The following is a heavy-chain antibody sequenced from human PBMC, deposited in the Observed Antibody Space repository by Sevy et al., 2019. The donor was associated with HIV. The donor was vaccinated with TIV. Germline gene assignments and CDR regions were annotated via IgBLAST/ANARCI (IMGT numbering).Heavy chain of an antibody. CDR2: IRYDGSNK. CDR1: GFTFSSYG. Sequence: QLGGSLRLSCAASGFTFSSYGMHWVRQAPGKGLEWVAFIRYDGSNKYYADSVKGRFTISRDNSKNTLYLQMNSLRAEDTAVYYCAKEEGHVLRYFDWLLTGSFDYWGQGTLVTVSS. J-gene: IGHJ4*02. V-gene: IGHV3-30*02. D-gene: IGHD3-9*01. CDR3: AKEEGHVLRYFDWLLTGSFDY.